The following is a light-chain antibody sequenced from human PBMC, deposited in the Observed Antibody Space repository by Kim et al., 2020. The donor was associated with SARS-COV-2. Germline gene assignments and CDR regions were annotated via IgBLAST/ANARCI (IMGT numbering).Light chain of an antibody. CDR3: AAWDDSLSVV. Sequence: PGQRVSFYCSRSSSNIGSNYVSWYQHLPGTAPKLLIYKNNQRPSGVPDRFSGSKSGTSASLAISGLRSEDEADYYCAAWDDSLSVVFGGGTQLTVL. J-gene: IGLJ2*01. V-gene: IGLV1-47*01. CDR2: KNN. CDR1: SSNIGSNY.